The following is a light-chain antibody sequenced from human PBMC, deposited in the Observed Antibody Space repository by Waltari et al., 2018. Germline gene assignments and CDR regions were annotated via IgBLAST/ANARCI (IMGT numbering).Light chain of an antibody. CDR2: ATY. CDR3: QKYNSAPRT. Sequence: DIQMTQSPSSLSASVGDRVTITCRASQDIYNYLAWYQQKPGKAPSLLIYATYTLQSGVPSRFSGSGSGTDVTLTISNLQPEDVATYYCQKYNSAPRTFGGGTKVEL. V-gene: IGKV1-27*01. CDR1: QDIYNY. J-gene: IGKJ4*02.